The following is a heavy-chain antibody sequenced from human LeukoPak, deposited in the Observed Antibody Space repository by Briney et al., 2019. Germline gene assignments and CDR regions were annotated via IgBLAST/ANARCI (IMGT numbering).Heavy chain of an antibody. CDR3: AREERDSSGYYPGY. D-gene: IGHD3-22*01. J-gene: IGHJ4*02. Sequence: PSETLSLTCAVYGGSFSGYYWSWIRQPPGKGLEWIGEINHSGSTNYNPSLKSRVTISVDTSKNQFSLKLSSVTAADTAVYYCAREERDSSGYYPGYWGQGTLVTVSS. CDR2: INHSGST. V-gene: IGHV4-34*01. CDR1: GGSFSGYY.